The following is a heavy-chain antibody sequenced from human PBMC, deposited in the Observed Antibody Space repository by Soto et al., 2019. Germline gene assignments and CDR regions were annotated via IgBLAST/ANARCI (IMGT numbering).Heavy chain of an antibody. J-gene: IGHJ6*02. CDR1: GFTFSVYI. Sequence: PGGSLRLSCAASGFTFSVYIMNWFHQAPGKGLEWVSYISSSSSTIYYADSVKGRFTISRDNAKNSLYLQMNSLRDEDTAVYYCARDRGYGGHYYYYAMDVWGQGTTVTVSS. CDR3: ARDRGYGGHYYYYAMDV. CDR2: ISSSSSTI. V-gene: IGHV3-48*02. D-gene: IGHD4-17*01.